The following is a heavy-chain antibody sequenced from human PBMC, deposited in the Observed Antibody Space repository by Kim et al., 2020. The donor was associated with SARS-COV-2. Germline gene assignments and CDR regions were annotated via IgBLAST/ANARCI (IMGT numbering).Heavy chain of an antibody. V-gene: IGHV4-39*01. CDR3: ARHGVNYGSGREFDY. J-gene: IGHJ4*02. D-gene: IGHD3-10*01. Sequence: PTPTSRVPISVDTAKNQFSRKLSSVTAADTAVYYCARHGVNYGSGREFDYWGQGTLVTVSS.